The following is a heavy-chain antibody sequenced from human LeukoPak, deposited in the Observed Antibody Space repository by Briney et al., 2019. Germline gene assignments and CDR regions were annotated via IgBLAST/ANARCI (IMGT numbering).Heavy chain of an antibody. Sequence: GGSLRLSCAASGFTFSSYAMHWVRQAPGKGLEWVAVISYDGSNKYYADSVKGRFTISRDNSKNTLYLQMNSLRAEDTAVYYCAKGSAAGRPYYFDYWGQGTLVTVSS. CDR1: GFTFSSYA. V-gene: IGHV3-30-3*01. CDR3: AKGSAAGRPYYFDY. J-gene: IGHJ4*02. D-gene: IGHD6-25*01. CDR2: ISYDGSNK.